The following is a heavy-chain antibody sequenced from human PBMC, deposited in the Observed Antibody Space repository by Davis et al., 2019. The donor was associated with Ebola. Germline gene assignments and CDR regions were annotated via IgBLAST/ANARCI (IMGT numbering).Heavy chain of an antibody. J-gene: IGHJ6*03. CDR3: AALFSESYLAYVDV. CDR1: SGSVNSNVYS. CDR2: IYNRVTT. V-gene: IGHV4-61*08. D-gene: IGHD1-26*01. Sequence: MPSETLSLTCTVASGSVNSNVYSWNWIRQSPEKGLEWIGFIYNRVTTNYNPSLNSRITISKDTSRNQFSLELRSVTAADTAVYYCAALFSESYLAYVDVWGKGTTVTVS.